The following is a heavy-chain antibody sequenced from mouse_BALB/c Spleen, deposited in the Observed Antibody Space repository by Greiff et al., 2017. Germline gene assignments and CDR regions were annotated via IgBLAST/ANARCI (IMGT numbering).Heavy chain of an antibody. CDR1: GFSLTSYG. CDR2: IWAGGST. J-gene: IGHJ4*01. V-gene: IGHV2-9*02. D-gene: IGHD1-1*01. CDR3: ARSQFITTVPYAMDY. Sequence: VMLVESGPGLVAPSQSLSITCTVSGFSLTSYGVHWVRQPPGKGLEWLGVIWAGGSTNYNSALMSRLSISKDNSKSQVFLKMNSLQTDDTAMYYCARSQFITTVPYAMDYWGQGTSVTVSS.